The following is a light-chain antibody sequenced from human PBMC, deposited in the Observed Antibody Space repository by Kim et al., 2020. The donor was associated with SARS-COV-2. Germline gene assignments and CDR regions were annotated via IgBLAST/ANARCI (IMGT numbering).Light chain of an antibody. CDR2: KAS. J-gene: IGKJ1*01. CDR3: QQYRSYPWT. CDR1: RNIDDL. Sequence: ASVGEKITITCRASRNIDDLVAWYQQKPGRAPKLLLNKASTLKSGVPSTFSGSGSGTEFTLTTSSLQPDDFATYYCQQYRSYPWTFGQWTKVDIK. V-gene: IGKV1-5*03.